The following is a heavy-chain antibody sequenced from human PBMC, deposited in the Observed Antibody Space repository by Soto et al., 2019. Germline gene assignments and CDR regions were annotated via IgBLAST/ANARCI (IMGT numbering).Heavy chain of an antibody. V-gene: IGHV4-59*01. CDR1: GGSISRYY. J-gene: IGHJ4*02. CDR3: ARLIAVAGTEFDY. CDR2: IYYSGST. Sequence: PSETLSRTWTVSGGSISRYYWSWIRQPPGKGLEWIGYIYYSGSTNYNPSLKSRVTISVDTSKNQFSLKLSSVTAADTAVYYCARLIAVAGTEFDYWGQGTLVTVSA. D-gene: IGHD6-19*01.